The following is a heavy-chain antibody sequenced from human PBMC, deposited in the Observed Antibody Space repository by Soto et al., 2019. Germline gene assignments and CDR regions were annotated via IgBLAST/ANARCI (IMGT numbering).Heavy chain of an antibody. CDR2: IWYDGSKT. J-gene: IGHJ4*02. CDR1: GFTFSTYG. D-gene: IGHD3-10*01. V-gene: IGHV3-33*01. Sequence: QVHLVASGGGVVQPGRSLRLSCVASGFTFSTYGMHWVRQAPGKGLECVAVIWYDGSKTYYADSVKGRFTISKDNSKNTLYLQMNSLRAEDTAIYYCARDIWFEKSKCLDYWGQGTLVTVSS. CDR3: ARDIWFEKSKCLDY.